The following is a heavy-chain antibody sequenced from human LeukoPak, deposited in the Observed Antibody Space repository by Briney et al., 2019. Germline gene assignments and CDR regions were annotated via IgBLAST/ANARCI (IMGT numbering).Heavy chain of an antibody. V-gene: IGHV1-69*04. Sequence: SVKVSCKASGGTFSSYAISWVRQAPGQGLEWMGRIIPILGIANYAQKFQGRVTITAGKSTSTAYMELSSLRSEDTAVYYCARPGRGGGYYYGYWGQGTLVTVSS. CDR2: IIPILGIA. CDR3: ARPGRGGGYYYGY. J-gene: IGHJ4*02. CDR1: GGTFSSYA. D-gene: IGHD3-22*01.